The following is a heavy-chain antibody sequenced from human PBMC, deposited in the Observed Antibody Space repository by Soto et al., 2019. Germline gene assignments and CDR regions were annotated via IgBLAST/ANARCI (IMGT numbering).Heavy chain of an antibody. CDR2: INPESTTL. V-gene: IGHV3-74*01. Sequence: EAQLVESGGGLVQPGGSLTLSCTASEITLNIYWMHWIRQVPGKGLVWVARINPESTTLTYADSVTGRFTISRDSAKNTPDHQMNGLRADDTAIYYCTKDTFGAWESWGQGTLVSVSS. CDR3: TKDTFGAWES. J-gene: IGHJ4*02. D-gene: IGHD1-26*01. CDR1: EITLNIYW.